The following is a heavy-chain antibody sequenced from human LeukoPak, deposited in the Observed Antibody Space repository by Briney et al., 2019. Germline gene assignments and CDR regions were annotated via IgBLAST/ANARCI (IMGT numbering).Heavy chain of an antibody. J-gene: IGHJ4*02. Sequence: GRSLRLSCAASGFTFSSYAMHWVRQAPGKGLGWVAVISYDGSNKYYADSVKGRFTISRDNSKNTLYLQMNSLRAEDTAVYYCARDLGYDSSGVDYWGQGTLVTVSS. V-gene: IGHV3-30-3*01. D-gene: IGHD3-22*01. CDR2: ISYDGSNK. CDR3: ARDLGYDSSGVDY. CDR1: GFTFSSYA.